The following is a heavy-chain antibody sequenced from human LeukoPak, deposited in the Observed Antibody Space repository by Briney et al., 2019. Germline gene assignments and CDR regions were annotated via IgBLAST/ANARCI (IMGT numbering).Heavy chain of an antibody. CDR3: ARLHGITGTTTFDY. Sequence: GSLRLSCVASGFSFSSFYMTWVRQAPGKGLEWIGYIYYSGSTNYNPSLKSRVTISVDTSKNQFSLKLSSVTAADTAVYYCARLHGITGTTTFDYWGQGTLVTVSS. CDR1: GFSFSSFY. V-gene: IGHV4-59*01. J-gene: IGHJ4*02. D-gene: IGHD1-7*01. CDR2: IYYSGST.